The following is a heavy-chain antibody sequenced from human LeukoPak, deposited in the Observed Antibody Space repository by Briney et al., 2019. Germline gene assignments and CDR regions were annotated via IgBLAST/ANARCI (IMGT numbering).Heavy chain of an antibody. CDR2: IKQDRSER. J-gene: IGHJ4*02. Sequence: GGSLRLSCAAPGFTFSTYWMSWVRQAPGKGLEWVANIKQDRSERYYVDSLKGRFTISRDNAKNSRYLQMNSLRAEDAGVYYCARDGDSSSPPFDYWGQGTLVTGSS. V-gene: IGHV3-7*01. D-gene: IGHD6-6*01. CDR3: ARDGDSSSPPFDY. CDR1: GFTFSTYW.